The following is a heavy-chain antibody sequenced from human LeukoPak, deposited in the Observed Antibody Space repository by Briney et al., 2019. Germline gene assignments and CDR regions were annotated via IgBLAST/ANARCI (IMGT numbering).Heavy chain of an antibody. CDR3: AKGGYSYGWDYFDY. J-gene: IGHJ4*02. CDR2: ISYDGSNK. V-gene: IGHV3-30*18. CDR1: GFTFSSYG. Sequence: PGGSLRLSCAASGFTFSSYGMHWVRQAPGKGLEWVAVISYDGSNKYYADSVKGRFTISRDNSKNTLYLQMNSLRAEDTAVYYCAKGGYSYGWDYFDYWGQGTLVTVSS. D-gene: IGHD5-18*01.